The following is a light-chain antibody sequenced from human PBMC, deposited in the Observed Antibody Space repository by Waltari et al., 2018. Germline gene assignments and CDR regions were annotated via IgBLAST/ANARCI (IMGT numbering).Light chain of an antibody. V-gene: IGKV4-1*01. CDR2: WAS. J-gene: IGKJ4*01. Sequence: DIVMTQSPDSLAVSLGERATINCKSSQTVFYSSTNKNYLAWYQHKSGQPPKLLFYWASTRESGVPDRFSASGSGTDFTLTISRLQAEDFATYYCQQAKEVPHTFGGGTNVEIK. CDR1: QTVFYSSTNKNY. CDR3: QQAKEVPHT.